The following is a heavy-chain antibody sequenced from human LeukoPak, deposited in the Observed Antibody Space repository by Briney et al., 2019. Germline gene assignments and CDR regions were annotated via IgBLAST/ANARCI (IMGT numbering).Heavy chain of an antibody. D-gene: IGHD3-3*01. V-gene: IGHV3-23*01. CDR3: AKDLVWSGYGY. CDR1: GFTFSSYS. CDR2: ISGSGGST. Sequence: GGSLRLSCAASGFTFSSYSMNWVRQAPGKGLEWVSAISGSGGSTYYTDSVKGRFTISRDNSKNTLYLQMNSLRAEDTAVYYCAKDLVWSGYGYWGQGTLVTVSS. J-gene: IGHJ4*02.